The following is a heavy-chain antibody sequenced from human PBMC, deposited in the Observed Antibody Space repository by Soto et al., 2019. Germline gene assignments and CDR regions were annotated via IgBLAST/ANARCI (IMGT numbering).Heavy chain of an antibody. CDR3: TTMLKVTTPPLGMDV. J-gene: IGHJ6*02. D-gene: IGHD4-4*01. Sequence: GGSLRLSCAASGFTFSGSAMHWVRQASGKGLEWVGRIRSKANSYATAYAASVKGRFTISRDDSKNTAYLQMNSLKTEDTAVYYCTTMLKVTTPPLGMDVWGQGTTVTVSS. CDR1: GFTFSGSA. V-gene: IGHV3-73*01. CDR2: IRSKANSYAT.